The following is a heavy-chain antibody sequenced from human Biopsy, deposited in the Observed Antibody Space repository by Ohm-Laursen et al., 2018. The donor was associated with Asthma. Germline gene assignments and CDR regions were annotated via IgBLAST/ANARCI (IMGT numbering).Heavy chain of an antibody. Sequence: SLRLSCSASGFTFDDYWMSWVRQVPGKGLEWVANIKHDGTEKNHVDSLKGRFTISRDNAKNSLYLHMNSLRAEDTAVYYCARTFHFWSPYHAEHYQLWGQGTLVTVSS. D-gene: IGHD3-3*02. J-gene: IGHJ1*01. CDR2: IKHDGTEK. CDR1: GFTFDDYW. CDR3: ARTFHFWSPYHAEHYQL. V-gene: IGHV3-7*01.